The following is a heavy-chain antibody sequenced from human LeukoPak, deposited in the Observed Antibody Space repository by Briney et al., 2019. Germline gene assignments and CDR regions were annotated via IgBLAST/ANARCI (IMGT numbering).Heavy chain of an antibody. Sequence: GGSLRLPCVASGFPFSSYAMGWVRQAPGKGLEWVSSINNSGDSTYNADSVKGRFTVSRDNSKNTLYLQVNSLRAEDTAVYYCAKDRDSAVDYWGQGTLVTVSS. CDR2: INNSGDST. V-gene: IGHV3-23*01. J-gene: IGHJ4*02. CDR3: AKDRDSAVDY. CDR1: GFPFSSYA. D-gene: IGHD3-10*01.